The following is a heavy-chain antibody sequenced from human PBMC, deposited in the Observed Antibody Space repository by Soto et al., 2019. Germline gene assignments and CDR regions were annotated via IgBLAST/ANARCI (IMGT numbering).Heavy chain of an antibody. V-gene: IGHV1-3*01. D-gene: IGHD1-7*01. CDR3: ARDRYITGTTLFLGY. CDR2: INAGNGNT. CDR1: GYTFTSYA. J-gene: IGHJ4*02. Sequence: ASVKVSCKASGYTFTSYAMHWVRQAPGQRLEWMGWINAGNGNTKYSQKFQGRVTITRDTSASTAYMELSSLRSEDTALYYCARDRYITGTTLFLGYWGQGTLVTVSS.